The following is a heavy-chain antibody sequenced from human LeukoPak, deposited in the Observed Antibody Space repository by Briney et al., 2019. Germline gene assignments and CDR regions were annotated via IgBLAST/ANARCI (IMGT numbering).Heavy chain of an antibody. D-gene: IGHD3-16*01. J-gene: IGHJ6*03. V-gene: IGHV4-59*02. Sequence: SETLSLTCTVSGGSATNYYWSWIRQPPGKGLEWIGFSYYNGNTNYNPSLKSRVTISVDTSKNQFSLKLSSVTAADTAVYYCASWGFWRRAYYMDVWGKGTTVTISS. CDR2: SYYNGNT. CDR1: GGSATNYY. CDR3: ASWGFWRRAYYMDV.